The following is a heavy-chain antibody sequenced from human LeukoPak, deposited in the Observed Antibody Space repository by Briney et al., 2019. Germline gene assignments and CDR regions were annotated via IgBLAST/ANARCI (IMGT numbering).Heavy chain of an antibody. J-gene: IGHJ5*02. CDR1: GYTFTSYG. V-gene: IGHV1-18*01. Sequence: ASVKVSCKASGYTFTSYGISWVRQAPGQGLEWMGRISAYNGNTNYAQKLQGRVTMTTDTSTSTAYMELRSLRSDDTAVYYCARDRGSLAAAPQLRWFDPWGQGTLVTVSS. CDR2: ISAYNGNT. CDR3: ARDRGSLAAAPQLRWFDP. D-gene: IGHD6-25*01.